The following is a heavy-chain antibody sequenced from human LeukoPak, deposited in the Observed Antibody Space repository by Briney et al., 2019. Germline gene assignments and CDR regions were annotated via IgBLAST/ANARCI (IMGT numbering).Heavy chain of an antibody. CDR2: IYYSGIT. Sequence: PSETLSLTCTVSGGSISSYYWSWIRQPPGKGLEWIGSIYYSGITNYNPSLKSRVSISVDTSKNQFSLKLSSVTAADTAVYYCARGPNDYPTYNWFDPWGQGTLVTVSS. D-gene: IGHD1-1*01. V-gene: IGHV4-59*01. CDR3: ARGPNDYPTYNWFDP. J-gene: IGHJ5*02. CDR1: GGSISSYY.